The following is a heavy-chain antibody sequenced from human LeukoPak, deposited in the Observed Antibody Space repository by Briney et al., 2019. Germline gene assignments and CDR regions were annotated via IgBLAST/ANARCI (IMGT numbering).Heavy chain of an antibody. CDR2: ISYDGSNK. CDR3: ARSLYRGIAVADPDY. Sequence: GGSLRLSCAASGFTFSSYAMHWVRQAPGKGLEWVAVISYDGSNKYYADSVKGRLTISRDNSKNTLYLQMNSLRAEDTAVYYCARSLYRGIAVADPDYWGQGTLVTVSS. V-gene: IGHV3-30*04. D-gene: IGHD6-19*01. CDR1: GFTFSSYA. J-gene: IGHJ4*02.